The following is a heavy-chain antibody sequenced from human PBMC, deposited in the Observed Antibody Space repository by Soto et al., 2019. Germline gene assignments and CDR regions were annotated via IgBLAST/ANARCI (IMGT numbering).Heavy chain of an antibody. CDR2: IRNRIYSFTT. Sequence: EVQLVESGGGLVQPGGSLRVSCAASGFTFSDHYMEWVRQAPGKGLEWVGRIRNRIYSFTTEYAASVKDRFTISRDNSRNSLSLQMNSLKTDDTAVYCATSASRPNNRWSGFDFWGQGTLVSVSS. CDR1: GFTFSDHY. CDR3: ATSASRPNNRWSGFDF. D-gene: IGHD2-15*01. J-gene: IGHJ4*02. V-gene: IGHV3-72*01.